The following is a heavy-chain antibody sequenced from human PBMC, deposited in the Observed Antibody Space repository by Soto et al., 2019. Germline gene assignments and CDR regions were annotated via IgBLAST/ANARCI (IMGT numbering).Heavy chain of an antibody. CDR1: GHTFSTFG. Sequence: QVKLVQSGPEVKKPGSSVKVSCTASGHTFSTFGINWVRQAPGQGLEWMVGIIPIFGTSNYAQKFQGRVTITADESSNTAYMELSSLTSDDTAVYYCARDNPTITTNYPYHYYGMDVWGQGTTVTVSS. CDR2: IIPIFGTS. V-gene: IGHV1-69*01. J-gene: IGHJ6*02. CDR3: ARDNPTITTNYPYHYYGMDV. D-gene: IGHD4-4*01.